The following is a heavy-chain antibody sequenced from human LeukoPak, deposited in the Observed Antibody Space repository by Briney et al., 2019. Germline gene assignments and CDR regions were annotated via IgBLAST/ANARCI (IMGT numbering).Heavy chain of an antibody. J-gene: IGHJ4*02. CDR1: GGSISSGTYY. Sequence: SETLSLTCTVSGGSISSGTYYWGWIRQPPGKGLEWLGAVFYGGTPYYNPSLKSRVTISVDTSKNHFSLGLSSVTAADTAVYYCARLDSGDYFFDYWGQGSLVTVSS. CDR3: ARLDSGDYFFDY. D-gene: IGHD4-17*01. CDR2: VFYGGTP. V-gene: IGHV4-39*02.